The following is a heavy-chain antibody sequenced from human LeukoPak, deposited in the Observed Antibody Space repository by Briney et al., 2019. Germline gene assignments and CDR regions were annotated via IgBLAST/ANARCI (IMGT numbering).Heavy chain of an antibody. CDR3: ARGSGYYKNWFDP. Sequence: PGRSLRLSCAASGFTFSSYAMHWVRQAPGKGLEWVAVISYDGSNKYYADSVKGRFTISRDNSKNTLYLQMNSLRAEDTAVYYCARGSGYYKNWFDPWAREPWSPSPQ. CDR1: GFTFSSYA. J-gene: IGHJ5*02. D-gene: IGHD3-3*01. CDR2: ISYDGSNK. V-gene: IGHV3-30*01.